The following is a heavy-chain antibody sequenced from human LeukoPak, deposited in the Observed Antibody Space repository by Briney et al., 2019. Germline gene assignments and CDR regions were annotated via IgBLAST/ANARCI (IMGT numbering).Heavy chain of an antibody. CDR1: GGSISDYF. D-gene: IGHD1-26*01. CDR3: ARTRGNYYWESPFDF. J-gene: IGHJ4*02. Sequence: PWETLSLTCTVSGGSISDYFWNWIRQPAGKGLEWIGRIYSSGSTHYNPSLKGRATMSVDTPKNHFSLKLSSVTAADTAVYYWARTRGNYYWESPFDFWGKGILVTVSS. V-gene: IGHV4-4*07. CDR2: IYSSGST.